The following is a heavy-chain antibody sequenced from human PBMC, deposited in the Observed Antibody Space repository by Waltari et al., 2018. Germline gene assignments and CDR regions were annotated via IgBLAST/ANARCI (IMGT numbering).Heavy chain of an antibody. V-gene: IGHV4-39*01. CDR2: IYYTGST. CDR3: SRRIQQNGMDL. D-gene: IGHD5-18*01. J-gene: IGHJ6*02. Sequence: QLQLQESGPGLVKSSETLSLTCTVSGASISSSMYHWGWIRQPPGKGLEWIGTIYYTGSTYYNPSLKSRVTISIDTSKNQFSLNLSSVTAADTAVYYCSRRIQQNGMDLWGQGTTVTVSS. CDR1: GASISSSMYH.